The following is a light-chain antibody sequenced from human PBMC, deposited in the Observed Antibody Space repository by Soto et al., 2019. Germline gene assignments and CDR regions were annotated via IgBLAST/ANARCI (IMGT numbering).Light chain of an antibody. Sequence: EIVLTQSPGTLSLSPGERATLSCRASQSVSNNYLAWYQQKPGQAPRLLIYGASNRATGIPDRFSGSGSGTDFTLTTSRVEPEDFALYICQQYDGSPITFGQGTRLEI. CDR1: QSVSNNY. CDR2: GAS. J-gene: IGKJ5*01. CDR3: QQYDGSPIT. V-gene: IGKV3-20*01.